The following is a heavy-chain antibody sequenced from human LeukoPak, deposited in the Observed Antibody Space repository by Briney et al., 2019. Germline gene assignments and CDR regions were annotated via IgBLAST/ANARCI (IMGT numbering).Heavy chain of an antibody. Sequence: DSVKGRFTISRDNSKNTLYLQMNSLRAEDTAVYYCARESSDDGFDIWGQGTMATVSS. J-gene: IGHJ3*02. CDR3: ARESSDDGFDI. V-gene: IGHV3-30*01.